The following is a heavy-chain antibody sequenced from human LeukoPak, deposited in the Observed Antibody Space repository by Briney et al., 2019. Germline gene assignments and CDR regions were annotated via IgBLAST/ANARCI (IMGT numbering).Heavy chain of an antibody. CDR3: AGGGTVQLERWYNLGDFDP. V-gene: IGHV1-2*02. J-gene: IGHJ5*02. CDR1: GYTFTGHY. D-gene: IGHD1-1*01. CDR2: INPNSGGT. Sequence: ASVTVSCKASGYTFTGHYMHWVRKAPGQGLEWMGWINPNSGGTNYAQKFQGRVTMTRDTSISTAYMELSRLRSDDTAVYYCAGGGTVQLERWYNLGDFDPWGQGTLVTVSS.